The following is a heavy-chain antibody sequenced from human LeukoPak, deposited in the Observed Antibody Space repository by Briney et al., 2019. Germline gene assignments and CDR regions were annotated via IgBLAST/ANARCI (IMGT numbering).Heavy chain of an antibody. J-gene: IGHJ4*02. D-gene: IGHD2-21*02. CDR2: ISNSGST. CDR3: ARHWGSCRGGDCYTFDF. Sequence: SETLSLTCSVSNAPICIFYWICPRQSPGKGLEWIGYISNSGSTKYNPSLKSRVTISVDTSKNQFSLKLSSVTAADTAVYYCARHWGSCRGGDCYTFDFSGQGTLVTVSS. V-gene: IGHV4-59*08. CDR1: NAPICIFY.